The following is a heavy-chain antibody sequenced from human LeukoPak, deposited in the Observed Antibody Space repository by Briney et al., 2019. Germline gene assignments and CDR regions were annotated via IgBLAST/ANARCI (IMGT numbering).Heavy chain of an antibody. Sequence: ASVKVSCKASGYTFTSYAMNWVRQAPGQGLEWMGWINPNSGGTNYAQKFQGRVTMTRDTSISTVYMELSRLRSDDTAVYYCARVLVVVPAGTDYWGQGTLVTVSS. CDR1: GYTFTSYA. V-gene: IGHV1-2*02. CDR3: ARVLVVVPAGTDY. J-gene: IGHJ4*02. CDR2: INPNSGGT. D-gene: IGHD2-2*01.